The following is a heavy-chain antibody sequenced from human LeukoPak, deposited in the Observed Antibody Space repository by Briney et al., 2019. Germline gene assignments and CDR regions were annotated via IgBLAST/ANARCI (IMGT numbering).Heavy chain of an antibody. J-gene: IGHJ4*02. CDR3: ARDPLSLTNDY. D-gene: IGHD2/OR15-2a*01. Sequence: SETLSLTCAVYGGSFSDYYWSWIRQPPGKGLEWIGEINHSGSTNYNPSLKSRVTISVDTSKIQFSLNLSSVTAADTAVYYCARDPLSLTNDYWGQGTLVTVSS. CDR2: INHSGST. CDR1: GGSFSDYY. V-gene: IGHV4-34*01.